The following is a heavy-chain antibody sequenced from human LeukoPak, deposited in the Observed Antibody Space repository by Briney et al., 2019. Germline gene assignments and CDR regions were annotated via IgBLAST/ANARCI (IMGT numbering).Heavy chain of an antibody. J-gene: IGHJ3*02. D-gene: IGHD6-6*01. CDR3: ARSASSSSRSAFDI. Sequence: SETLSLTCTVSGGSISSYYWSWIRQPPGKGLEWIGYIYYTGNTNYNPSLKSRITISVDTSKNQFSLKLSSVTAADTAFYYCARSASSSSRSAFDIWGQGTMVTVSS. V-gene: IGHV4-59*01. CDR1: GGSISSYY. CDR2: IYYTGNT.